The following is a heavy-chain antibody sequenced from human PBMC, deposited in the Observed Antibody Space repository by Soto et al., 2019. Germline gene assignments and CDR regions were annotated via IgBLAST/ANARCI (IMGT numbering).Heavy chain of an antibody. CDR1: GGSFSGYY. Sequence: SETLSLTCAVYGGSFSGYYWSWIRQPPGKGLEWIGEINRSGSTNYNPSLKSRVTISVDTSKNQFSLKLSSVTAADTAVYYCARRGYYGSGDYWGQGTLVTVS. CDR2: INRSGST. V-gene: IGHV4-34*01. CDR3: ARRGYYGSGDY. D-gene: IGHD3-10*01. J-gene: IGHJ4*02.